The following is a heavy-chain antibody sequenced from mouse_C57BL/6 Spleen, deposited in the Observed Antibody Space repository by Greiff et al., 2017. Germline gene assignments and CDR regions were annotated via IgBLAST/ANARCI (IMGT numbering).Heavy chain of an antibody. D-gene: IGHD2-3*01. Sequence: DVQLQESGPELVKPGDSVKISCKASGYSFTGYFMSWVMQSHGKSLEWIGRINPYNGDTFYNQKFKGKATLTVDKSSSTAHLERRSLTSEDSAVYYCARGGGYYPFAYWGQGTLVTVSA. J-gene: IGHJ3*01. CDR1: GYSFTGYF. V-gene: IGHV1-20*01. CDR2: INPYNGDT. CDR3: ARGGGYYPFAY.